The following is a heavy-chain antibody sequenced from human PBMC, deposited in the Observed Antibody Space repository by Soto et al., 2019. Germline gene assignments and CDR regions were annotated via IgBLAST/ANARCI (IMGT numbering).Heavy chain of an antibody. CDR3: ARFRAPRRQLISMSFHL. CDR2: IYPGDSDI. D-gene: IGHD6-13*01. V-gene: IGHV5-51*01. J-gene: IGHJ4*03. Sequence: GESLKISSKASGYDFTNYWIAWVRQTPGRGLEWMGMIYPGDSDIRYNPSFRGRVTISADKSITSAFVQWGSLKASDSAIYYCARFRAPRRQLISMSFHLWGLGTLVTVSS. CDR1: GYDFTNYW.